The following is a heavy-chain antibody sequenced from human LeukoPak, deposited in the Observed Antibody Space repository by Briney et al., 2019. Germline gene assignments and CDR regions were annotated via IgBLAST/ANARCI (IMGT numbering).Heavy chain of an antibody. Sequence: SETLSLTCTVSGGSISSYYWSWIRQPAGKGLEWIGRIYSSGRTNYNPSLKSRVTMSVDTSKNQFSLKLSSVTAADTAVYYCARGGNKLRFLEWLTNWFDPWGQGTLVTVSS. CDR3: ARGGNKLRFLEWLTNWFDP. J-gene: IGHJ5*02. CDR1: GGSISSYY. V-gene: IGHV4-4*07. CDR2: IYSSGRT. D-gene: IGHD3-3*01.